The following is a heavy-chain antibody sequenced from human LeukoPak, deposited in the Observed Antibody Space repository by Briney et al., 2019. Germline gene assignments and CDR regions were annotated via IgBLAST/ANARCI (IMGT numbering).Heavy chain of an antibody. CDR3: ARGVRIADY. D-gene: IGHD6-13*01. J-gene: IGHJ4*02. Sequence: SETLSLTCAVHGGSFSSYYWSWIRQSPGRGLEWIGEINHSGSTYYNPSLKSRVTISEDTSKNQFSLKLSSVTAADAAVYYCARGVRIADYWGQGTLVTVSS. V-gene: IGHV4-34*01. CDR2: INHSGST. CDR1: GGSFSSYY.